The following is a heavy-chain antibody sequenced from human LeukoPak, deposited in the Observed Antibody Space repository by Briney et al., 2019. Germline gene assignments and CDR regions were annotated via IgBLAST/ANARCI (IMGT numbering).Heavy chain of an antibody. CDR1: GFTFSNYG. CDR2: LQNHGGDI. D-gene: IGHD3-10*01. V-gene: IGHV3-30*12. Sequence: PGGSLRLSCAASGFTFSNYGMHWVRQAPDKGLEWVAFLQNHGGDIHYADSVEGRFTISRDNSKNTLYLQMNSLRAEDTAVYYCARWNYGSGTYFLDYWGQGTLVTVSS. J-gene: IGHJ4*02. CDR3: ARWNYGSGTYFLDY.